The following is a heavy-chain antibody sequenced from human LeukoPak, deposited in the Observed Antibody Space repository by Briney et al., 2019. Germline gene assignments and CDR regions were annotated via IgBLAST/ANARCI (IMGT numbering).Heavy chain of an antibody. D-gene: IGHD3-3*01. CDR3: ARRFLEWPDRLGAFDI. J-gene: IGHJ3*02. CDR2: IYYSGST. V-gene: IGHV4-39*01. CDR1: GGSISSSSYY. Sequence: SETLSLTCTVSGGSISSSSYYWGWIRQPPGKGLEWIGSIYYSGSTYYNPSLKSRVTISVDTSKNQFSLKLSSVTAADTAVYYCARRFLEWPDRLGAFDIWGQGTMVTVSS.